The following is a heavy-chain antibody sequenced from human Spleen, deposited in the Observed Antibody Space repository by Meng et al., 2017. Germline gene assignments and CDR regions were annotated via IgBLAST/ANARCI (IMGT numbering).Heavy chain of an antibody. D-gene: IGHD3-10*02. CDR2: IIPIFGTA. CDR1: GGTFSSYA. CDR3: ARDMFLRGFPFIS. Sequence: QGELVQAGAGGKKPGSSVKVSCKASGGTFSSYAISWVRQAPGQGLEWMGGIIPIFGTANYAQKFQGRVTITADESTSTAYMELSSLRSEDTAVYYCARDMFLRGFPFISWGQGTLVTVSS. J-gene: IGHJ5*02. V-gene: IGHV1-69*01.